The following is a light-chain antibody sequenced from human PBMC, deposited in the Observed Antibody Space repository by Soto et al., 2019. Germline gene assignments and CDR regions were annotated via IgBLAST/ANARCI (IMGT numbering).Light chain of an antibody. CDR2: YAS. V-gene: IGKV3-15*01. CDR1: QSVSNN. CDR3: QQYNHWPPIT. Sequence: EIMMTQSPATLSVSPGERATLSCRASQSVSNNVAWYQQKPGQAPRLLIYYASTRATGIPARFSGSGSGTEFTLTISSLQSEDFALYYCQQYNHWPPITFGQGTRLEIK. J-gene: IGKJ5*01.